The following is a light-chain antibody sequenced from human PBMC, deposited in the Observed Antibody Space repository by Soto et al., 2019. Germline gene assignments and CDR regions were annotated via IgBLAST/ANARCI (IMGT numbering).Light chain of an antibody. V-gene: IGKV1-9*01. CDR3: QTLNSFTIP. J-gene: IGKJ3*01. CDR1: QGIANF. Sequence: IQLTQSPSSLSASVGDRVTISCRASQGIANFLAWYQQKPGKAPKLLIYVASTFQSGVPSRFSGSGSGTDFNITICSLKPEDFAPYSCQTLNSFTIPFGPGTKVDIK. CDR2: VAS.